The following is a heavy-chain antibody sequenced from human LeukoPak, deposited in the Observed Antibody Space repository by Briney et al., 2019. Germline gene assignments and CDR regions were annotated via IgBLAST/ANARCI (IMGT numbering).Heavy chain of an antibody. CDR1: GLTFSRSS. CDR2: ISSSGSTI. CDR3: ARVGSIHEMIVVVPYFDY. V-gene: IGHV3-48*04. J-gene: IGHJ4*02. D-gene: IGHD3-22*01. Sequence: GGSLRLSCAASGLTFSRSSMNWVRQAPGKGLEWVSYISSSGSTIYYADSVKGRFTISRDNAKNSLYLQMNSLRAEDTAVYYCARVGSIHEMIVVVPYFDYWGQGTLVTVSS.